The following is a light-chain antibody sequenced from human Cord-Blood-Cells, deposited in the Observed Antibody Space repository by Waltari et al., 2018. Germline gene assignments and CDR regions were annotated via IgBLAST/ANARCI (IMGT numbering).Light chain of an antibody. Sequence: QAVVTQAPSLTVSPGGTVTLPCGSSPGAVTSGHNPYWFHQKPGQAPRTLIYDTSNKHSWTPARFSGSLLGGKAALTLSGAQPEDEAEYYCLLSYSGARGVFGGGTKLTVL. CDR2: DTS. J-gene: IGLJ3*02. CDR3: LLSYSGARGV. CDR1: PGAVTSGHN. V-gene: IGLV7-46*01.